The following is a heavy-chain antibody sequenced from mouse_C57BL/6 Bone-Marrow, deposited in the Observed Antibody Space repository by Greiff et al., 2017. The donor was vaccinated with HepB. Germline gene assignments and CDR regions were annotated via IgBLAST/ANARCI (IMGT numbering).Heavy chain of an antibody. D-gene: IGHD1-1*01. V-gene: IGHV1-64*01. CDR1: GYTFTSYW. CDR3: ASYGRWYFDV. CDR2: IHPNSGST. J-gene: IGHJ1*03. Sequence: QVQLQQPGAELVKPGASVKLSCKASGYTFTSYWMHWVKQRPGQGLEWIGMIHPNSGSTNYNEKFKSKATLTVDKSSSTAYMQLSSLTSEDAAVYYCASYGRWYFDVWGTGTTVTVSS.